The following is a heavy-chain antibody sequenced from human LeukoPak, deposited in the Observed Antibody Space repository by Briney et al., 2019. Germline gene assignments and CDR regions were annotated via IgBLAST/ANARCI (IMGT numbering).Heavy chain of an antibody. J-gene: IGHJ3*02. CDR3: ARVGCSSTSCYNAFDI. V-gene: IGHV4-34*01. Sequence: SETLSLTCAVYGGSFSGYYWSWIRQPPGKGLEWIGEINHSGSTNYNPSLKSRVTMSVDTSKNQFSLKLSSVTAADTAVYYCARVGCSSTSCYNAFDIWGQGTMVTVSS. CDR1: GGSFSGYY. CDR2: INHSGST. D-gene: IGHD2-2*02.